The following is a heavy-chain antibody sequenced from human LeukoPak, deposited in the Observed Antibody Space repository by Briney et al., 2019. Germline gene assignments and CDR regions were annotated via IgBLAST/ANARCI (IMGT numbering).Heavy chain of an antibody. CDR2: IDYTGRP. CDR1: GYSIRNGFR. V-gene: IGHV4-38-2*02. J-gene: IGHJ4*02. Sequence: SETLSLTCIVSGYSIRNGFRWGWIRLSPGKGLEWIGSIDYTGRPSYSPSLKSRVSILADTSKNQFSLNLASATAADTAIYLCARSEINDYMKFWGQGLQVIVSS. CDR3: ARSEINDYMKF. D-gene: IGHD4/OR15-4a*01.